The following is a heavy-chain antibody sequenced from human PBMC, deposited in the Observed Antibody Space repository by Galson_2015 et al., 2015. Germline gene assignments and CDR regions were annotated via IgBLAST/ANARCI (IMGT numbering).Heavy chain of an antibody. D-gene: IGHD3-16*02. V-gene: IGHV1-58*01. CDR2: IVVGSGNT. J-gene: IGHJ4*02. CDR1: GFTFTSSA. Sequence: QSGAEVKKPGESLRTSCTASGFTFTSSAVQWVRQARGQRLEWIGWIVVGSGNTNYAQKFQERVTITRDMSTSTAYMELSSLRSEDTAVYYCAALHMITFGGVIDFDYWGQGTLVTVSS. CDR3: AALHMITFGGVIDFDY.